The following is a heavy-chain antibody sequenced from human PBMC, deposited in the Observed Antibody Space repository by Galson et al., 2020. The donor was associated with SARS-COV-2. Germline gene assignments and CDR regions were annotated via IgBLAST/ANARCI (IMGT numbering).Heavy chain of an antibody. CDR2: IYYSGST. Sequence: SETLSLTCTVSGGSISSSSYYWGWIRQPPGKGLEWIGSIYYSGSTYYNPSLKSRVTISVDTSKNQFSLKLSSVTAADTAVYYCGGGYDLGWFDPWGQGTLVTVSS. CDR3: GGGYDLGWFDP. D-gene: IGHD5-12*01. J-gene: IGHJ5*02. V-gene: IGHV4-39*07. CDR1: GGSISSSSYY.